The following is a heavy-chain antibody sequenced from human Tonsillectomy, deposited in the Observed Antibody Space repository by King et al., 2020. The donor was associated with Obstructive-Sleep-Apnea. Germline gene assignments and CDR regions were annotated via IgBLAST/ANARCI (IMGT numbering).Heavy chain of an antibody. CDR2: IMWNSGTI. CDR3: ARDIRDDGGYDFTFDY. D-gene: IGHD5-12*01. CDR1: GFTFDDYA. Sequence: EVQLVESGGGLVQPGRSLRVSCAASGFTFDDYAMHWVRQVPGKGLEWVSGIMWNSGTIGYADSVKGRFTISRDNAKNSLYLQMNSLRAEDTALYYCARDIRDDGGYDFTFDYWGQGTLVTVSS. V-gene: IGHV3-9*01. J-gene: IGHJ4*02.